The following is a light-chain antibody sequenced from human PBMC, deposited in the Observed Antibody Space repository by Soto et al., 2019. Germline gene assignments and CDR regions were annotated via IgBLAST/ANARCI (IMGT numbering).Light chain of an antibody. CDR3: QHYNDHWT. CDR2: KAS. CDR1: QSISSW. V-gene: IGKV1-5*03. J-gene: IGKJ1*01. Sequence: DIQMTQSPSSLSASVGDRVTITCRASQSISSWLAWYQQKPGKAPKLLIYKASTLQSGVPSRCGGSGSGTDFPRTISSLQPDDSATYYWQHYNDHWTFGQGTKVEIK.